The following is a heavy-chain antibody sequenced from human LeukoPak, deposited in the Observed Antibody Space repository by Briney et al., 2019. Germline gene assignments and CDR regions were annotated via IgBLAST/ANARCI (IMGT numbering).Heavy chain of an antibody. CDR2: ISGSGGST. J-gene: IGHJ4*02. V-gene: IGHV3-23*01. CDR1: GFTFRTYA. D-gene: IGHD6-25*01. CDR3: AKDFLTVTAGWDY. Sequence: PGGSLRLSCAASGFTFRTYAMSWVRQAPGKGLESVSGISGSGGSTYYADSVKGRFTISRDNSKNTLFLQMNSLRAEDTAVYYCAKDFLTVTAGWDYWGQGTLVTVSS.